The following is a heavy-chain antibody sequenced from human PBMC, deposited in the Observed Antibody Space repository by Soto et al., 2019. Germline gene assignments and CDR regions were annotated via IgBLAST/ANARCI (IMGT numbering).Heavy chain of an antibody. CDR1: GGSISSYY. V-gene: IGHV4-59*08. D-gene: IGHD1-1*01. CDR3: ARRYVYSFDY. J-gene: IGHJ4*02. CDR2: IYYSGST. Sequence: QVQLQESGPGLVKPSETLSLTCTVSGGSISSYYWSWIRQPPGKGLEWIGYIYYSGSTNYNPSLKSRFTISVDTSKNQFSLKLSSVTAADTAVYYCARRYVYSFDYWGQGTLVTVS.